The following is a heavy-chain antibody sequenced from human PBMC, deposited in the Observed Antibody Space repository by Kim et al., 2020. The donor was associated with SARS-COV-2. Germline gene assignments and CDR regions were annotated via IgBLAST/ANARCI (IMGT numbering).Heavy chain of an antibody. V-gene: IGHV4-31*03. CDR1: GGSISSVGYY. Sequence: SETLSLTCTVSGGSISSVGYYWSWIRQHPGKGLEWIGYIYYSGSTYYNPSLKSRVTISVDTSKNQFSLKLSSVTAADTAVYYCARARKDIVLVVYAMGAFDIWGQGTMVTVSS. CDR2: IYYSGST. CDR3: ARARKDIVLVVYAMGAFDI. J-gene: IGHJ3*02. D-gene: IGHD2-8*02.